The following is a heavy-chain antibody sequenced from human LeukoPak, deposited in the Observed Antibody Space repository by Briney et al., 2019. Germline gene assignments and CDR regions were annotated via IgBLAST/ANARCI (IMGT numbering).Heavy chain of an antibody. J-gene: IGHJ3*02. CDR3: ARGGQGDGYSADEAFDM. CDR1: GDSVSSNSAA. Sequence: SQTLSLTCVISGDSVSSNSAAWNWIRQSPSRGLEWLGRTYYRSKWSNDYAVSVKSRITINPDTSKNQFSLQLNSVTPEDTAVYYCARGGQGDGYSADEAFDMWGQGTMVTVSS. V-gene: IGHV6-1*01. CDR2: TYYRSKWSN. D-gene: IGHD5-24*01.